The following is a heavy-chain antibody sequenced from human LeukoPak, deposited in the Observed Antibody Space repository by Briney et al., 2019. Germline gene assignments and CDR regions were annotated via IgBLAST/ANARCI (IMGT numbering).Heavy chain of an antibody. D-gene: IGHD5-24*01. Sequence: GGSLRLSCAASGFTFSSYAMHWVRQAPGRGLEYVSAISSNGGSTYYANSVKGRFTISRDNSKNTLYLQMGSLRAEDMAVYYCARREMATTYFDYWGQGTLVTVSS. CDR1: GFTFSSYA. J-gene: IGHJ4*02. V-gene: IGHV3-64*01. CDR3: ARREMATTYFDY. CDR2: ISSNGGST.